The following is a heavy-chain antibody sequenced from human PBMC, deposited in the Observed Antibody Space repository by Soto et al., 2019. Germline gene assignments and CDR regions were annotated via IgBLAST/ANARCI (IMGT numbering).Heavy chain of an antibody. D-gene: IGHD3-10*01. V-gene: IGHV1-69*08. Sequence: QVQLVQSGAEVKKPGSSVKVSCKASGGTFSSYTISCVRQAPGQGLEWMGRIIPILGIANYAQKFQGRVTITADKSTSTAYMELSSLRSEDTAVYYCARDRMVRGGNLRDVWGQGTTVTVSS. CDR3: ARDRMVRGGNLRDV. CDR2: IIPILGIA. CDR1: GGTFSSYT. J-gene: IGHJ6*02.